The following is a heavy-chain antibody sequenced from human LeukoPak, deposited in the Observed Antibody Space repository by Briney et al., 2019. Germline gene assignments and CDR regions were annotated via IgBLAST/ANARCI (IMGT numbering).Heavy chain of an antibody. CDR3: ARDRDYYDSNSFSPDAFDI. CDR2: ISSSSTYI. V-gene: IGHV3-21*01. D-gene: IGHD3-22*01. CDR1: GFTFSGYA. J-gene: IGHJ3*02. Sequence: GGSLRLSCAASGFTFSGYAMHWVRQAPGKGLEWVSSISSSSTYIYYADSVKGRFTISRDNAKNSLYLQMDSLRAEDTAVYYCARDRDYYDSNSFSPDAFDIWGQGTMVTVSS.